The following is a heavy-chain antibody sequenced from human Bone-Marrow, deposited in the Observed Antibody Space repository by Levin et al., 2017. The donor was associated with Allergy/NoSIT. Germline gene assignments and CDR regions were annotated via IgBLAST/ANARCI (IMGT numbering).Heavy chain of an antibody. Sequence: RAGGSLRLSCAASGFIFSNYGMHWVRQAPGKGLEGVAVISNDGSNKYYADSVKGRFTISRDNSKNTLYLQMNSLRAEDTAVYYCAKGYYDSGPWGQGALVTVSS. J-gene: IGHJ4*02. D-gene: IGHD3-22*01. V-gene: IGHV3-30*18. CDR2: ISNDGSNK. CDR3: AKGYYDSGP. CDR1: GFIFSNYG.